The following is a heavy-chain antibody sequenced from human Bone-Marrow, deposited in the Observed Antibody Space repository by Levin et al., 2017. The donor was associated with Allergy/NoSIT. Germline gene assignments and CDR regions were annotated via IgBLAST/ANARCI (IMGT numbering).Heavy chain of an antibody. D-gene: IGHD4-17*01. Sequence: ASVKVSCKASGFAFTDYYMHWVRQAPGQGLEWLGWINPNNGATKYALKFQDRVTMPRDTSISTAYMDFRRLRSDDTAVFYCARDPAVTRDGYFDRWGRGTLVSVSS. CDR2: INPNNGAT. CDR3: ARDPAVTRDGYFDR. J-gene: IGHJ2*01. V-gene: IGHV1-2*02. CDR1: GFAFTDYY.